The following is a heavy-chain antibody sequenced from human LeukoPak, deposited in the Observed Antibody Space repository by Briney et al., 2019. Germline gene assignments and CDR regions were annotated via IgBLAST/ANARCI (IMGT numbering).Heavy chain of an antibody. CDR3: ARGRIAAAGTVFYYYGMDV. D-gene: IGHD6-13*01. Sequence: ASVKVSCKASGYTFTGYYMHWVRQAPGQGLEWMGWINPNSGGTNYAQKFQGWVTMTRDTSISTAYMELSRLRSDDTAVYYCARGRIAAAGTVFYYYGMDVWGQGTTVTVSS. CDR1: GYTFTGYY. CDR2: INPNSGGT. V-gene: IGHV1-2*04. J-gene: IGHJ6*02.